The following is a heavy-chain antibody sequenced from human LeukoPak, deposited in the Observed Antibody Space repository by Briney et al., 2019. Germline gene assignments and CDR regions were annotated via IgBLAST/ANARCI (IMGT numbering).Heavy chain of an antibody. Sequence: GGSLRLSCAASGVTFSDYNMSCRLRAPGERREGGLYIICSSRYTNYTQSVKGRFTVSRDNAKSSLYLQMSSLRDEDTAVYYCARVGWNNIAVYWGQGTLVTVSS. CDR1: GVTFSDYN. D-gene: IGHD1/OR15-1a*01. J-gene: IGHJ4*02. CDR3: ARVGWNNIAVY. V-gene: IGHV3-11*06. CDR2: IICSSRYT.